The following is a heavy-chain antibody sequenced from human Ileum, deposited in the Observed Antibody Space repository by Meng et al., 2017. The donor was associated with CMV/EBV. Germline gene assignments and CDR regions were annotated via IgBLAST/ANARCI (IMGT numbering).Heavy chain of an antibody. Sequence: GESLKISCAASGFTFSSYWMSWVRQAPGKGLEWVANIKQDGSEKYYVDSVKGRFTISRDNAKNSLYLQMNSLRAEDTAVYYCARVQYSGSYGYWGQGTQVTVSS. CDR2: IKQDGSEK. D-gene: IGHD1-26*01. V-gene: IGHV3-7*01. CDR3: ARVQYSGSYGY. J-gene: IGHJ4*02. CDR1: GFTFSSYW.